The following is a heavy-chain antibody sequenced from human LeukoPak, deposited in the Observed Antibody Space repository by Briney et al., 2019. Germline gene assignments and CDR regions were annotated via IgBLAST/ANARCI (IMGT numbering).Heavy chain of an antibody. V-gene: IGHV1-46*01. CDR3: ATDGGRTYYGY. Sequence: ASVKVSCKASGYTFTSYGITWVRQAPGQGLEWMGIINPSGSKTDYAQKFQGRVTMTRDTSTSTVYMELSSLISEDTAVYYCATDGGRTYYGYWGQGTLVTVSS. CDR2: INPSGSKT. D-gene: IGHD3-3*01. J-gene: IGHJ4*02. CDR1: GYTFTSYG.